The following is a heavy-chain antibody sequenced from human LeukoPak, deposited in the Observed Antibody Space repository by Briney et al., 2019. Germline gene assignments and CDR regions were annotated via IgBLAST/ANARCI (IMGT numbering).Heavy chain of an antibody. CDR1: GGSLSSGGYY. CDR3: AREPYCGGDCYSGVFD. D-gene: IGHD2-21*02. J-gene: IGHJ4*02. CDR2: IYYSGST. V-gene: IGHV4-31*03. Sequence: SQTLSLTCTVSGGSLSSGGYYWGWLRQHPGRGLEWIGYIYYSGSTYYTPSLKRRVTISVDTSKNQFSLKLSSVTAADTAVYYCAREPYCGGDCYSGVFDWGQGTLVTVSS.